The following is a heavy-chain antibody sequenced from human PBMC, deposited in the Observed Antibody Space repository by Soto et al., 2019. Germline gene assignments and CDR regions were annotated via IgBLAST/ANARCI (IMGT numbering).Heavy chain of an antibody. V-gene: IGHV1-18*04. J-gene: IGHJ5*02. CDR3: ARGERSVFGVVLNWFDP. CDR2: ISAYNGNT. Sequence: GASVKVSCKASGYTFTSYGISWVRQAPGQGLEWMGWISAYNGNTNYAQKLQGRVTMTTDTSTSTAYMELRSLRFDDTAVYYCARGERSVFGVVLNWFDPWGQGTLVTAPQ. D-gene: IGHD3-3*01. CDR1: GYTFTSYG.